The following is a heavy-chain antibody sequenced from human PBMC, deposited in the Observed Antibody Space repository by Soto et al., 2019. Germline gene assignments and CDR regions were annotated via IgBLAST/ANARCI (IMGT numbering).Heavy chain of an antibody. CDR3: ARGLVGGDAFDI. CDR2: IYYSGST. D-gene: IGHD3-10*01. V-gene: IGHV4-31*03. CDR1: GGSISSGGYY. J-gene: IGHJ3*02. Sequence: QVQLQESGPGLVKPSQTLSLTCTVSGGSISSGGYYWSGIRQHPGKGLEWIGYIYYSGSTYYNPSLKSRVTISVDTSKNQFALKLSSVTAADTAVYYCARGLVGGDAFDIWGQGTMVTVSS.